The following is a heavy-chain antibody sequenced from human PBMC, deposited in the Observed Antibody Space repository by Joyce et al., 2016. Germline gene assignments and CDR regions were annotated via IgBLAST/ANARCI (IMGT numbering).Heavy chain of an antibody. CDR3: ARGGDSSSP. CDR1: GYTFTTSG. Sequence: QVQLVQSGAEVRKPGASVKVSCKTSGYTFTTSGISWVRQSPGQGLEWMGWISGYTGNTNYAQKFQGRVTMTRETSTSTAYMELRSLRSDDTAVYYCARGGDSSSPWGQGTLVTVSS. CDR2: ISGYTGNT. D-gene: IGHD6-13*01. J-gene: IGHJ5*02. V-gene: IGHV1-18*01.